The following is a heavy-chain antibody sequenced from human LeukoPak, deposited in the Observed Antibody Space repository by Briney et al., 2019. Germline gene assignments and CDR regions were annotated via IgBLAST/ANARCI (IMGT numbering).Heavy chain of an antibody. V-gene: IGHV3-21*01. Sequence: GGSLGLSCAASGFTFSSYSMNWVRQAPGKGLEWVSSISSSSSYIYYADSVKGRFTISRDNAKNSLYLQMNSLRAEDTAVYYCARETSTVTPETGFDYWGQGTLVTVSS. D-gene: IGHD4-17*01. CDR3: ARETSTVTPETGFDY. J-gene: IGHJ4*02. CDR1: GFTFSSYS. CDR2: ISSSSSYI.